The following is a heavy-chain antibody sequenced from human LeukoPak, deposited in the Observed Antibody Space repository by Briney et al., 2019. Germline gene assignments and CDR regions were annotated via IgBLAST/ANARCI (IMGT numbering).Heavy chain of an antibody. J-gene: IGHJ4*02. CDR2: ISFDGNNE. CDR3: ANIIRKYTSGYYYFDY. Sequence: TGGSLRLSCAASEFTFSSYAMHWVRQAPGKGLEWVAAISFDGNNEYYADSVKGRFTISRDNSKNTLYLQMNSLRAEDTAVYHCANIIRKYTSGYYYFDYWGQGTLVTVSS. CDR1: EFTFSSYA. V-gene: IGHV3-30-3*01. D-gene: IGHD6-25*01.